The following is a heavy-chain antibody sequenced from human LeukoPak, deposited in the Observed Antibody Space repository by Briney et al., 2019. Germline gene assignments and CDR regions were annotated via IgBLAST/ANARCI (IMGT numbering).Heavy chain of an antibody. J-gene: IGHJ3*02. Sequence: PSETLSLTCAVSGYSISSGYYWGWIRQPPGKGLEWIGSIYHSGSTYYNPSLKSRVTISVDTSKNQFSLKLSSVTAADTAVYYCARRPQAVAGAFDIWGQGTMVTVSS. CDR1: GYSISSGYY. CDR2: IYHSGST. D-gene: IGHD6-19*01. CDR3: ARRPQAVAGAFDI. V-gene: IGHV4-38-2*01.